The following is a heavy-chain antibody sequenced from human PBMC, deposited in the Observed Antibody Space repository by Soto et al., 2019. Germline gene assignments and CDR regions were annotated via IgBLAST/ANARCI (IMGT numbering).Heavy chain of an antibody. J-gene: IGHJ6*02. V-gene: IGHV3-30*18. CDR2: ISYDGSNK. CDR1: GFTFSSYG. Sequence: GGSLRLSCAASGFTFSSYGMHWVRQAPGKGLEWVAVISYDGSNKYYADSVKGRFTISRDNSKNTLYLQMNSLRVEDTAVYYCAKDAEDYYDFWSGTPLDVWGQGTTVTVSS. D-gene: IGHD3-3*01. CDR3: AKDAEDYYDFWSGTPLDV.